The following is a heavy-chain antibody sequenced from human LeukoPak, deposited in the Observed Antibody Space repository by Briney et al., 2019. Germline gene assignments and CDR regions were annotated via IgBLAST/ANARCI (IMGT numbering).Heavy chain of an antibody. J-gene: IGHJ1*01. CDR2: ISYDGSNK. D-gene: IGHD1-14*01. V-gene: IGHV3-30*18. Sequence: PGGSLRLSCAPSGFTFSSYGMHWVRQAPGKGLEWVSLISYDGSNKHYADSVKGRFTISRDNSKNTMYLQMNSLRAEDTAVYYWAKEPKPRPTVGYFQHWGQGSLVTVSS. CDR1: GFTFSSYG. CDR3: AKEPKPRPTVGYFQH.